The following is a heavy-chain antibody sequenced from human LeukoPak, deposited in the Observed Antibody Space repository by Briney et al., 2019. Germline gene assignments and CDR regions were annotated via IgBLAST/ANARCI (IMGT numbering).Heavy chain of an antibody. D-gene: IGHD1-14*01. CDR3: AGDHYLALKD. Sequence: SETLSLTCAVYGGSFSDKYWSWIRQSPGKGLEWIGEISPSGSTNYNASLKRRVTISVDTSNNQFSLKLSSVTAADTAVYYCAGDHYLALKDWGHGILVTVSS. CDR1: GGSFSDKY. V-gene: IGHV4-34*01. CDR2: ISPSGST. J-gene: IGHJ4*01.